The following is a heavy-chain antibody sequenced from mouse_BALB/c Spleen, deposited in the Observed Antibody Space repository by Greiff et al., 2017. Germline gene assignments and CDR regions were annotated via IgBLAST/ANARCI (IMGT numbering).Heavy chain of an antibody. Sequence: VQLQQSGAELVRPGALVKLSCKASGFNIKDYYMHWVKQRPEQGLEWIGWIDPENGNTIYDPKFQGKASITADTSSNTAYLRLSSLTSEDTAVYYCAPYDVYSYFDYWGQGTTLTVSS. CDR1: GFNIKDYY. J-gene: IGHJ2*01. CDR2: IDPENGNT. CDR3: APYDVYSYFDY. V-gene: IGHV14-1*02. D-gene: IGHD2-3*01.